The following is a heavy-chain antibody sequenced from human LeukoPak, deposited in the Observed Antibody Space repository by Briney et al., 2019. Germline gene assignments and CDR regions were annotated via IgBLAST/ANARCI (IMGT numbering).Heavy chain of an antibody. D-gene: IGHD3-16*01. CDR1: GGSISSYY. J-gene: IGHJ3*02. V-gene: IGHV4-59*01. Sequence: SETLSLTCTVSGGSISSYYWSWIRQPPGKGLEWIGYIYYSGSTNYDPSLKSRVTISVDTSKNQFSLKLSSVTAADTAVYYCARVLTGPAAFDIWGQGTMVTVSS. CDR3: ARVLTGPAAFDI. CDR2: IYYSGST.